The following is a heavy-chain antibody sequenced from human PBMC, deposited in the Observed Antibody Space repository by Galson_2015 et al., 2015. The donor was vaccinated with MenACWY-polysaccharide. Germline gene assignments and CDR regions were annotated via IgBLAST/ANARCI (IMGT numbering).Heavy chain of an antibody. V-gene: IGHV3-49*03. CDR3: TRFSAYFHDSSCSFDAFDI. J-gene: IGHJ3*02. CDR2: IRSKAYGGTP. CDR1: GFNFGDYG. D-gene: IGHD3-22*01. Sequence: SLRLSCAASGFNFGDYGMIWIRQAPGKGLEWISLIRSKAYGGTPESAASVKGRFTMSRDDSKRIAYLQMNSLNTEDTAVYYCTRFSAYFHDSSCSFDAFDIWGPRDNGHRLF.